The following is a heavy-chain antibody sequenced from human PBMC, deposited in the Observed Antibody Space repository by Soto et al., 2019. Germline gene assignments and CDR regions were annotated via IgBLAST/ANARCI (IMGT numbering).Heavy chain of an antibody. D-gene: IGHD4-17*01. CDR2: ISYDGSNK. CDR1: GFTFSSYG. Sequence: QVQLVESGGGVVQPGRSLRLSCAASGFTFSSYGMHWVRQAPGKGLEWVAVISYDGSNKYYADSVKGRFTISRDNSKNTPYLQMNSLRAEATAVYYCAKDDLTGTMGAFDSWGQGTMGTVSS. J-gene: IGHJ3*02. V-gene: IGHV3-30*18. CDR3: AKDDLTGTMGAFDS.